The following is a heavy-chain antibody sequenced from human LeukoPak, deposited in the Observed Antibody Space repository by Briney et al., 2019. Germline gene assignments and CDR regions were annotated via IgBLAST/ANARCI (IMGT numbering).Heavy chain of an antibody. J-gene: IGHJ4*02. D-gene: IGHD6-19*01. CDR1: RFTFSSYA. V-gene: IGHV3-23*01. CDR2: ISGSGGST. Sequence: GGSLRLSCAASRFTFSSYAMHWVRQAPGKGLEWFSYISGSGGSTYYADSVKGRFTISRDNSKNTLYLQMSSLRAEDTAVYYCAKETTVAGFYPYFDYWGQGTLVTVSS. CDR3: AKETTVAGFYPYFDY.